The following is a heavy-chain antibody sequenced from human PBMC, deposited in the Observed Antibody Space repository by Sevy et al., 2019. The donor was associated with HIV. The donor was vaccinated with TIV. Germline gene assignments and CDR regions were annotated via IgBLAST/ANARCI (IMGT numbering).Heavy chain of an antibody. Sequence: SETLSLTCTVSGGSVSTDSYYWSWIRQPPGKGLEWIGYLFYSGSTNYNPSRKSRVTISLDTSKNQFSLKLSSVTAADTAVYYCARCRSPYGDYATGSFDYWGQGALVTVSS. J-gene: IGHJ4*02. V-gene: IGHV4-61*01. CDR1: GGSVSTDSYY. CDR3: ARCRSPYGDYATGSFDY. CDR2: LFYSGST. D-gene: IGHD4-17*01.